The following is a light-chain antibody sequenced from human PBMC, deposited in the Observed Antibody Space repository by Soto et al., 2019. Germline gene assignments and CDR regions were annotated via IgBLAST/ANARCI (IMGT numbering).Light chain of an antibody. J-gene: IGKJ1*01. V-gene: IGKV3-20*01. Sequence: EIVMTQSPASLSVSPRERATLSCRASQSVSNNYLARYQQKPGQAPRLLIYGASSRATGIPDRFSGSGSGTDFTLTISRLEPEDFATYYCQQTSQTPKTFGQGTKVDIK. CDR1: QSVSNNY. CDR3: QQTSQTPKT. CDR2: GAS.